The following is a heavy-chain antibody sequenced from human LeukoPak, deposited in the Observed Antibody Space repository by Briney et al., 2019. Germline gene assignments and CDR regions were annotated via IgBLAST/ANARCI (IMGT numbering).Heavy chain of an antibody. J-gene: IGHJ5*02. CDR3: AKDPDLSWFDP. Sequence: GGSLRLSCAASGFTFSSYSMNWVRQAPGKGLEWVSAISGSGGSTYYADSVKGRFTISRDNSKNTLYLQMNSLRAEDTAVYYCAKDPDLSWFDPWGQGTLVTVSS. CDR2: ISGSGGST. V-gene: IGHV3-23*01. CDR1: GFTFSSYS.